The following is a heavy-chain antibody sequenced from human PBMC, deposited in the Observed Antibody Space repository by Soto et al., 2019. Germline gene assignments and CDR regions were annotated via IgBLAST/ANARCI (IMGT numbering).Heavy chain of an antibody. CDR2: IYHSGST. CDR3: ARDCRPLGCPLDY. J-gene: IGHJ4*02. CDR1: GYSISIGYY. V-gene: IGHV4-38-2*02. D-gene: IGHD6-19*01. Sequence: SETLSLTCAVSGYSISIGYYCGCIRQPPGKGLEWIGSIYHSGSTYYNPSLKSRVTISVDTSKNQFSLKLSSVTAADTAVYYCARDCRPLGCPLDYWGQGTLVTVSS.